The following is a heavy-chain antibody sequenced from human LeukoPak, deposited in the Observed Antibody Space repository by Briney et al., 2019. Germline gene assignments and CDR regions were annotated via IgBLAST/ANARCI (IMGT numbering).Heavy chain of an antibody. J-gene: IGHJ2*01. CDR3: ARTDADIVVVVAATYWYFDL. D-gene: IGHD2-15*01. Sequence: SETLSLTCTVSGGSISSSSYYWGWIRQPPGKGLEWIGSIYYSGSTYYNPSLKGRVTISVDTSKNQFSLKLSSVTAADTAVYYCARTDADIVVVVAATYWYFDLWGRGTLVTVSS. CDR2: IYYSGST. V-gene: IGHV4-39*01. CDR1: GGSISSSSYY.